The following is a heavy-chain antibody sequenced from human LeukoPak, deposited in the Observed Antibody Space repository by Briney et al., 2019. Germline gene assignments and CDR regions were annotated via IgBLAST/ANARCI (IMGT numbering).Heavy chain of an antibody. CDR2: ISGSGGST. J-gene: IGHJ4*02. Sequence: GGSLRLSCAASGFTFSSYAMSWVRQAPGEGLEWVSAISGSGGSTYYADSVKGRFTISRDNSKNTLYLQMNSLRAEDTAVYYCANYDYVWGSYRRHYFDYWGQGTLVTVSS. V-gene: IGHV3-23*01. CDR3: ANYDYVWGSYRRHYFDY. D-gene: IGHD3-16*02. CDR1: GFTFSSYA.